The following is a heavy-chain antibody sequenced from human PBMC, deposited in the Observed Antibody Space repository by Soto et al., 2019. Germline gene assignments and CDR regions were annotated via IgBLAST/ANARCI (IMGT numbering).Heavy chain of an antibody. J-gene: IGHJ6*03. CDR3: ARTVSSTSYYYYYYMDV. V-gene: IGHV1-69*02. D-gene: IGHD2-2*01. Sequence: SVKVSCKASGGTFSSYTISWVRQAPGQGLEWMGRIIPILGIANYAQKFQGRVTITADKSTSTAYMELSSLRSEDTAVYYCARTVSSTSYYYYYYMDVWGKGTTVTVSS. CDR1: GGTFSSYT. CDR2: IIPILGIA.